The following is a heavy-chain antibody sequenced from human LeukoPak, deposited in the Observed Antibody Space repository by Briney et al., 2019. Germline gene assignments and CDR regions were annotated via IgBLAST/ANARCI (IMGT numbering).Heavy chain of an antibody. CDR2: INAGNGNT. V-gene: IGHV1-3*01. J-gene: IGHJ4*02. D-gene: IGHD5-18*01. CDR1: GYTFTSYG. Sequence: GASVKVSCKASGYTFTSYGISWVRQAPGQRLEWMGWINAGNGNTKYSQKFQGRVTITRDTSASTAYMELSSLRSEDTAVYYCARVGWIQLWSAIDYWGQGTLVTVSS. CDR3: ARVGWIQLWSAIDY.